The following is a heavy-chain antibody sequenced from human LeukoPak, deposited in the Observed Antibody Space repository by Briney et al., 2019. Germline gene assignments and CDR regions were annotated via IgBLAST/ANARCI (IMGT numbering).Heavy chain of an antibody. CDR3: AKDHPVRTTSWWFDP. CDR1: GFTFSIYG. Sequence: GGSLRLSCAASGFTFSIYGMHWVRQAPGKGLEWVAVISYDGSNKYYADSVKGRFTISRDNSKNTLYLQMNSLRGEDTAVYHCAKDHPVRTTSWWFDPWGQGTLVTVSS. J-gene: IGHJ5*02. CDR2: ISYDGSNK. V-gene: IGHV3-30*18. D-gene: IGHD4/OR15-4a*01.